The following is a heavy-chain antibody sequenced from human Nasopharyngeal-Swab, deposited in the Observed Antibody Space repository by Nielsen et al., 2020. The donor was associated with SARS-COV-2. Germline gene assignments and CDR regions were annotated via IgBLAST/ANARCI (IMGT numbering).Heavy chain of an antibody. Sequence: GGSLRPSGQGFEYSFTTYWCGGVRQMHGKGREWMRIIYPGDSDTRYNPSFQGQVTISADKSISTAYLQWSSLKASDTAMYYCGRQGIGEVYCSGGSCSPGGYYYGMDVWGQGTKVTVSS. J-gene: IGHJ6*02. V-gene: IGHV5-51*01. D-gene: IGHD2-15*01. CDR3: GRQGIGEVYCSGGSCSPGGYYYGMDV. CDR2: IYPGDSDT. CDR1: EYSFTTYW.